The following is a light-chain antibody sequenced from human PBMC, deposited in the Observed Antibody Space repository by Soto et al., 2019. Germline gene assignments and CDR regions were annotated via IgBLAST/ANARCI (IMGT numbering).Light chain of an antibody. CDR3: QQYFNWPPYT. V-gene: IGKV3-15*01. CDR1: ESVSSN. CDR2: GAS. Sequence: EIVLTQSPGTLSVSPGDRATLSCRASESVSSNVAWYQQKPGQTPRLLIYGASTRATGVPARFSGSRSGTEFTLTISSLQSEDFAVYYCQQYFNWPPYTFGQGTKVDFK. J-gene: IGKJ2*01.